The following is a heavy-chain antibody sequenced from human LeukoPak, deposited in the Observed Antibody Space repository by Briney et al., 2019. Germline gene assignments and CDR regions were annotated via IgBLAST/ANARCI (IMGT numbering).Heavy chain of an antibody. J-gene: IGHJ2*01. CDR3: ASPSGEMTAINGWNFYV. V-gene: IGHV3-66*01. CDR2: IYSGGKT. D-gene: IGHD5-24*01. Sequence: GRSLRLSCAVSGFTVSSTDMSWFRQAPGKGLEWVSVIYSGGKTYYADSVKGRFTIFRDYSKNTLYPLITNLRAEDTAVYYCASPSGEMTAINGWNFYVCGRGSLVTVSS. CDR1: GFTVSSTD.